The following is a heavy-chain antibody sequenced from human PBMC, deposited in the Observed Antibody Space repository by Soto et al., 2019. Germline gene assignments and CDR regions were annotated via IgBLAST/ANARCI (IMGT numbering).Heavy chain of an antibody. CDR3: ARDRYSSSGWFDP. D-gene: IGHD6-6*01. CDR2: TYYRSRFFS. J-gene: IGHJ5*02. CDR1: RDSVSSYSAA. V-gene: IGHV6-1*01. Sequence: SQTPSLTCAISRDSVSSYSAAWDWIRQSPSGGLEWLGRTYYRSRFFSDYAESVKSRIIINPDTSKNQFSLQLKSVTPEDTAVYYCARDRYSSSGWFDPWGQGTPVTVSS.